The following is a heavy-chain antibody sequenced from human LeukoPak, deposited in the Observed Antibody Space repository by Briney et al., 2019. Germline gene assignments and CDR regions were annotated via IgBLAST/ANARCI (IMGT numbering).Heavy chain of an antibody. D-gene: IGHD1-26*01. V-gene: IGHV3-23*01. J-gene: IGHJ4*02. CDR1: GFTFSSYA. CDR2: TSGSGGST. Sequence: GGSLRLSCAASGFTFSSYAMSWDRQAPGKGLEWVSATSGSGGSTYYADSVKGRFTISRDNSKNTLYLQMNSLRAEDTAMYYCATYSGAHHKTFDFWGQGTLVTVSS. CDR3: ATYSGAHHKTFDF.